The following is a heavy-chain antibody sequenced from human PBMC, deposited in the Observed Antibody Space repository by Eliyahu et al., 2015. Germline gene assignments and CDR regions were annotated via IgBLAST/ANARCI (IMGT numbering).Heavy chain of an antibody. CDR1: XXXXRNFY. V-gene: IGHV4-59*01. D-gene: IGHD3-16*01. CDR2: TYYXGXT. CDR3: ARESRQGGGVALDF. J-gene: IGHJ4*02. Sequence: QVQLQESGPGLVKPSETLSLTXXVSXXXXRNFYWTWIRQPPGKGLEWIGYTYYXGXTKYNPSLKSRVTTSIDLSKSQFSLKLTSVTAADTAMYYCARESRQGGGVALDFWGQGALVTVSS.